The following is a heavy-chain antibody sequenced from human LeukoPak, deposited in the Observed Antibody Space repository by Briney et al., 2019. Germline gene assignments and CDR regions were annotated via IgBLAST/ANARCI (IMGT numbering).Heavy chain of an antibody. D-gene: IGHD6-19*01. Sequence: GGSLRLSCAASGFNFSTYGMHWVRQAPGKGLEWVAVIWFDGSNQYYVDSVRGRFSISRDNSKNTLYLQMNTLRAEDTGVYYCARDRGSGDSFDLWGQGAMVTVSS. J-gene: IGHJ3*01. CDR3: ARDRGSGDSFDL. CDR2: IWFDGSNQ. V-gene: IGHV3-33*01. CDR1: GFNFSTYG.